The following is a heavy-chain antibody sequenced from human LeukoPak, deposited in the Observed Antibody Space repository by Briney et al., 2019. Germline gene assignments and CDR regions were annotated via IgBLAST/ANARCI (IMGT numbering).Heavy chain of an antibody. CDR2: IYYSGST. CDR3: ARDPPSNYGSGSYYTHDAFDI. CDR1: GGSISSSSYY. J-gene: IGHJ3*02. Sequence: PSETLSLTCTVSGGSISSSSYYWGWIRQPPGKGLEWLGRIYYSGSTYYNPPLKSRVTISVDTSKNQFSLKLSSVTAADTAVYYCARDPPSNYGSGSYYTHDAFDIWGQGTMVTVSS. D-gene: IGHD3-10*01. V-gene: IGHV4-39*07.